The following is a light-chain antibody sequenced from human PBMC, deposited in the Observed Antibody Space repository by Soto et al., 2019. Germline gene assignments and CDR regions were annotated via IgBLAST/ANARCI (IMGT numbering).Light chain of an antibody. CDR1: SSDVGDYNY. Sequence: QSVLTQPPSASGSPGQSVTISCTGTSSDVGDYNYVSWYRQHPGKAPKLMIYEVNKRPSGVPDRFSGSKSGNTASLTVSGLQAEDEADYYCTSYAGSYTYVFGTGTKV. V-gene: IGLV2-8*01. J-gene: IGLJ1*01. CDR3: TSYAGSYTYV. CDR2: EVN.